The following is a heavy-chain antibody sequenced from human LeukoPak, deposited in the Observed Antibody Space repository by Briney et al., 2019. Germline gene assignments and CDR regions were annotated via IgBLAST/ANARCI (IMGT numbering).Heavy chain of an antibody. J-gene: IGHJ6*02. V-gene: IGHV3-74*01. CDR3: ARDWTYYDILTGHYYYYYGMDV. D-gene: IGHD3-9*01. CDR2: INSDGSST. Sequence: PGGSLRLSCAASGFTFSSYWMHWVRQAPGKGLVWVSRINSDGSSTSYADSVKGRFTISRDNAKNTLYLQMNSLRAEDTAVYYCARDWTYYDILTGHYYYYYGMDVWGQGTTVTVSS. CDR1: GFTFSSYW.